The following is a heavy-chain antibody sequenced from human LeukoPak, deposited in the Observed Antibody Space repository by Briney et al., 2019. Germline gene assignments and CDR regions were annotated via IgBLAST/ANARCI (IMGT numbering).Heavy chain of an antibody. V-gene: IGHV4-59*02. Sequence: SETLSLTCTVSGDSVSSYYWSWIRQPPGKGLEWIGYFYYSGSTNYNPSLKSRVTISVDTSKNQFSLKLSSVTAADTAVYYCAILAEYCNSGSCYLGWFDPWGQGTLVTVSS. CDR1: GDSVSSYY. J-gene: IGHJ5*02. CDR2: FYYSGST. CDR3: AILAEYCNSGSCYLGWFDP. D-gene: IGHD2-15*01.